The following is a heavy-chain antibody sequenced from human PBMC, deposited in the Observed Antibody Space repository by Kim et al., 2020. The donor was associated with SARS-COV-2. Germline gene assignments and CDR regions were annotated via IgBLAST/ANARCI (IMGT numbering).Heavy chain of an antibody. Sequence: SRVTISVDTSKNQFSLKLSSVTAADRAVYYCARGGITMVRGVTHNWFDPWGQGTLVTVSS. D-gene: IGHD3-10*01. J-gene: IGHJ5*02. V-gene: IGHV4-39*01. CDR3: ARGGITMVRGVTHNWFDP.